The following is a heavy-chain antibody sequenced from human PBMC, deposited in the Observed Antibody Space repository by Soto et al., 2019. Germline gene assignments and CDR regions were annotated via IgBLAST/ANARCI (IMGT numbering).Heavy chain of an antibody. CDR3: ARVYRWSGYDYYYYYGMDV. D-gene: IGHD5-12*01. V-gene: IGHV4-4*02. CDR2: IYHSGST. J-gene: IGHJ6*02. CDR1: GGSISNSNW. Sequence: SETLSLTCAVSGGSISNSNWWSWVRQPPGKGLEWIGEIYHSGSTNYNPSLKSRVTISVDKSKNQFSLKLSSVTAADTAVYYCARVYRWSGYDYYYYYGMDVWGQGTTVTVSS.